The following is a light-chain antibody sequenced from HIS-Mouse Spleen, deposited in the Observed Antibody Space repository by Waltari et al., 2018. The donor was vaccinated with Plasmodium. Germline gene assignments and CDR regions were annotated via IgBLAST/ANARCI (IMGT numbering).Light chain of an antibody. V-gene: IGKV3-15*01. CDR3: QQYNNWSFT. Sequence: EIVMTQSPATLPVSPCERASHSCRDSKSVSSNLVWSQQKPGQAPRLLIYGASTRATGIPARFSGSGSGTEFTLTISSLQSEDFAVYYCQQYNNWSFTFGPGTKVDIK. CDR1: KSVSSN. J-gene: IGKJ3*01. CDR2: GAS.